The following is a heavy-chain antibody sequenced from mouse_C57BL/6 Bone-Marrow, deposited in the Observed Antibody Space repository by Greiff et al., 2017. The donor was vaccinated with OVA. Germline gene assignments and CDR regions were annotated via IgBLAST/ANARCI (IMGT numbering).Heavy chain of an antibody. Sequence: EVHLVESGGGLVQPGGSLKLSCAASGFTFSDYYMYWVRQTPEKRLEWVAYISNGGGSTYYPDTVKGRFTISRDNAKNTLYLQMSRLKSEDTAMYYCARHTTVVGGFDYWGQGTTLTVSS. J-gene: IGHJ2*01. V-gene: IGHV5-12*01. D-gene: IGHD1-1*01. CDR3: ARHTTVVGGFDY. CDR1: GFTFSDYY. CDR2: ISNGGGST.